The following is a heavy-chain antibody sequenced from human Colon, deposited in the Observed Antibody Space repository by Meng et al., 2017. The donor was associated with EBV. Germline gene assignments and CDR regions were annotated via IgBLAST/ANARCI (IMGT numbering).Heavy chain of an antibody. CDR3: ERRRGGTGRDC. V-gene: IGHV4-39*01. CDR1: GTPISSNVDF. J-gene: IGHJ4*02. Sequence: SAHGRLNPYEPHSFSCPVSGTPISSNVDFRVRLGLPQGKGRVWIGATYPSGRTSSNPTLQSRVTMFVDSSKNQFSLLLTSVTATDTVVYYCERRRGGTGRDCWGQGTLVTVSS. CDR2: TYPSGRT. D-gene: IGHD1-1*01.